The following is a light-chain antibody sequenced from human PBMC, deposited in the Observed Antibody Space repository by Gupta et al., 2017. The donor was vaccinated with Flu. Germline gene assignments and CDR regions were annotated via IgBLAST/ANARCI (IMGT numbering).Light chain of an antibody. CDR1: GHINYA. Sequence: GHINYAVAWLQQQPDKGPRFLMNVDSDGTHTKGDDIPDRFSGSSSRTERYLTISSLQSDDEADYYCQTWTTGISVVIGGGTRLTVL. CDR2: VDSDGTH. J-gene: IGLJ2*01. V-gene: IGLV4-69*01. CDR3: QTWTTGISVV.